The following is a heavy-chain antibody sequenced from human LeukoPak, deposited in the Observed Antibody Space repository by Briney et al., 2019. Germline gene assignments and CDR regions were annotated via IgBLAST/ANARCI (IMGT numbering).Heavy chain of an antibody. J-gene: IGHJ2*01. D-gene: IGHD3-3*01. CDR1: GGSISSYY. CDR3: ARRGYDFWSGYPAWYFDL. Sequence: PSETLSLTCTVSGGSISSYYWSWIRQPPGKGLEWIGYIYYSGSTNYNPSLKSRVTISVDTSKNQFSLKLSSVTAADTAVYYCARRGYDFWSGYPAWYFDLWGRGTLVTVSS. CDR2: IYYSGST. V-gene: IGHV4-59*08.